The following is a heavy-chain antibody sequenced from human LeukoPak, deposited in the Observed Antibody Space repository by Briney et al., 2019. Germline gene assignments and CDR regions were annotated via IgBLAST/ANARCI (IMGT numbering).Heavy chain of an antibody. J-gene: IGHJ4*02. CDR1: GGYISSGGYY. D-gene: IGHD1-14*01. CDR3: ARGGDRRGFDF. V-gene: IGHV4-31*03. CDR2: IYDSGTT. Sequence: SGTLALTCTVPGGYISSGGYYWSWIRQHPGKGLEWIGYIYDSGTTYYSPALQSRVTISVDTSDNKFSLNLRSLTAADTAVYYCARGGDRRGFDFWGQGTLVTVSS.